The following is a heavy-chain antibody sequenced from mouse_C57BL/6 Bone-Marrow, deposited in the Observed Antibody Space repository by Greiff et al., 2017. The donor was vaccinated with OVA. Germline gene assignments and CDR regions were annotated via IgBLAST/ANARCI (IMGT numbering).Heavy chain of an antibody. CDR2: IDPENGDT. CDR3: TTFYGNGGAWFAY. V-gene: IGHV14-4*01. CDR1: GFNIKDDY. D-gene: IGHD2-1*01. Sequence: VQLKQSGAELVRPGASVKLSCTASGFNIKDDYMHWVKQRPEQGLEWIGWIDPENGDTEYASKFQGKATITADTSSNTAYLQLSSLTSEDTAVYYCTTFYGNGGAWFAYWGQGTLVTVSA. J-gene: IGHJ3*01.